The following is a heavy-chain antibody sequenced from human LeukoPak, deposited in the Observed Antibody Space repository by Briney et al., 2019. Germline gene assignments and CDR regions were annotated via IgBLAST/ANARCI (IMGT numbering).Heavy chain of an antibody. Sequence: PGGSLRLSCAASGFTFSDYNMNWVRQAPGKGLEWVSYISSSGDTIYYADSVKGRFTISRDNAKNSLSLQMNSLRAEDTAVYYCAREHNYIDYWGQGTLVTVSS. CDR1: GFTFSDYN. CDR3: AREHNYIDY. CDR2: ISSSGDTI. V-gene: IGHV3-48*01. J-gene: IGHJ4*02.